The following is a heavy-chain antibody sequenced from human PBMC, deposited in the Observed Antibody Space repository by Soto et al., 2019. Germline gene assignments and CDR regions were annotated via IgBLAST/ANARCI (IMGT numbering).Heavy chain of an antibody. CDR2: IYYSGST. D-gene: IGHD6-19*01. CDR3: ARDHSSGWYRGYYYGMDV. J-gene: IGHJ6*02. CDR1: GGSISSYY. Sequence: SETLSLTCTVSGGSISSYYWSWIRQPPGKGLEWIGYIYYSGSTNYNPSLKSRVTISVDTSKNQFSLKLSSVTAADTAVYYCARDHSSGWYRGYYYGMDVWGQGTTVTVSS. V-gene: IGHV4-59*01.